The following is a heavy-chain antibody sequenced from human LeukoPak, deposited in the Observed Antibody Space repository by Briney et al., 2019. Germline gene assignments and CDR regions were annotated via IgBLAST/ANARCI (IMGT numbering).Heavy chain of an antibody. CDR1: GYTFTSYY. D-gene: IGHD2-2*02. J-gene: IGHJ6*02. V-gene: IGHV1-46*01. CDR2: INPSGGST. Sequence: ASVKVSCKASGYTFTSYYMHWVRQAPGQGLEWMGIINPSGGSTSYAQKFQGRVTMTRDTSTSTVYMELSSLRSEDTAVYYCARSKLGYCSSTSCYSSFMDVNYGTDVWGQGTTVTVSS. CDR3: ARSKLGYCSSTSCYSSFMDVNYGTDV.